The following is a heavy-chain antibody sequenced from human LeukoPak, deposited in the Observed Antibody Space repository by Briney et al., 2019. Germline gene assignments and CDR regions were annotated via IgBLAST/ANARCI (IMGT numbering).Heavy chain of an antibody. D-gene: IGHD4-23*01. Sequence: ASVTVSCKSSGYTFTSFDIYWVGPATGQGREWMEWINANSGDTGYAQNFQGRLTITRNAPITTVYMEMSRLRSDHPAMYYRARGDYAGNPYYFDYWGQGTLVTVSS. CDR3: ARGDYAGNPYYFDY. J-gene: IGHJ4*02. CDR2: INANSGDT. CDR1: GYTFTSFD. V-gene: IGHV1-8*01.